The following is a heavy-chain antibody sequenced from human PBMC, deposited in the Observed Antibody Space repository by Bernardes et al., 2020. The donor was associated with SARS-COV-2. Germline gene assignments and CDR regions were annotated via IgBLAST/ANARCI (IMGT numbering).Heavy chain of an antibody. Sequence: GGSLRLSCAASGFTFSSYSMNWVRQAPGKGLEWVSSISSSGSYIYYADSVKGRFTISRDNAKNSLYLQMNSLRAEDTAVYYCARDGDYFRYAFDTWGQGTMVTVSS. CDR3: ARDGDYFRYAFDT. CDR2: ISSSGSYI. D-gene: IGHD4-17*01. J-gene: IGHJ3*02. V-gene: IGHV3-21*01. CDR1: GFTFSSYS.